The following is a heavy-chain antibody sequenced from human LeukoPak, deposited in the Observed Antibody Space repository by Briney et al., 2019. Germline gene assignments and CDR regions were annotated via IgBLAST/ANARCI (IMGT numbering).Heavy chain of an antibody. CDR1: GFTFSNAW. J-gene: IGHJ6*03. CDR2: INHSGST. CDR3: ASLVPDCGGDCYDYYYYYYMDV. D-gene: IGHD2-21*01. Sequence: GSLRLSCAASGFTFSNAWMSWVRQPPGKGLEWIGEINHSGSTNYNPSLKSRVTISVDTSKNQFSLKLSSVTAADTAVYYCASLVPDCGGDCYDYYYYYYMDVWGKGTTVTVSS. V-gene: IGHV4-34*01.